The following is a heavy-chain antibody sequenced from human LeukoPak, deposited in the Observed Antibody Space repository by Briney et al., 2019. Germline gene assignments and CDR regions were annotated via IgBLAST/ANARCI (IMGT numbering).Heavy chain of an antibody. J-gene: IGHJ4*02. V-gene: IGHV3-23*01. D-gene: IGHD3-22*01. CDR2: ISESGHAT. CDR1: GLTFTSDA. Sequence: PGGALRLSCAAAGLTFTSDAMSLVRQTPGKGLNWVSGISESGHATYYADFVKGRFTISRDNSKNTLYLQMNSLSAEDTAVYYCARRDRHYRSSGYYPFDYWGQGTLVTVSS. CDR3: ARRDRHYRSSGYYPFDY.